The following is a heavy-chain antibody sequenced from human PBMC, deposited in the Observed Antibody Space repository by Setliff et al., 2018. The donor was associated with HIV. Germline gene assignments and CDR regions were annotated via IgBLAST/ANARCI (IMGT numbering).Heavy chain of an antibody. CDR2: INHSGST. D-gene: IGHD6-6*01. Sequence: ASETLSLTCAVYGGSFSAYHWSWIRQTPGKGLEWLGEINHSGSTAYNLALESRLIMSVDTSKNQFSLKLSSVTAADTATYYCARGPESVAPRMCAFDIWGQGTMVTVSS. CDR1: GGSFSAYH. V-gene: IGHV4-34*01. J-gene: IGHJ3*02. CDR3: ARGPESVAPRMCAFDI.